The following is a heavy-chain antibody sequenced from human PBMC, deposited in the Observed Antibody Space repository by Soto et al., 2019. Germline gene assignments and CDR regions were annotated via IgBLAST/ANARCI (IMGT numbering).Heavy chain of an antibody. CDR2: IYHSGST. CDR1: GGSISSGGYS. Sequence: QLQLQESGSGLVKPSQTLSLTCAVSGGSISSGGYSWSWIRQPPGKGLEWIGYIYHSGSTYYNPSLKSRVTTPVDRSKNQFSLKLSSVTAADTAVYYCARAGGLGAVAADYWGQGTLITVSS. D-gene: IGHD6-19*01. CDR3: ARAGGLGAVAADY. V-gene: IGHV4-30-2*01. J-gene: IGHJ4*02.